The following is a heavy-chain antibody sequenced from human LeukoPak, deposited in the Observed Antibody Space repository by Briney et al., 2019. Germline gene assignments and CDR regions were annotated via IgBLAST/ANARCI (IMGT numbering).Heavy chain of an antibody. J-gene: IGHJ2*01. V-gene: IGHV4-61*09. Sequence: SETLSLTCTVSGGSISSNSSSWTWIRQPAGKGLEWIGHIYSSGSINYNPSLKSRVSMSVDTSKNQFSLKVTSVTAADTAVYYCARVWKVVNWYFDLWGRGTLVTVSS. CDR2: IYSSGSI. D-gene: IGHD2-21*01. CDR3: ARVWKVVNWYFDL. CDR1: GGSISSNSSS.